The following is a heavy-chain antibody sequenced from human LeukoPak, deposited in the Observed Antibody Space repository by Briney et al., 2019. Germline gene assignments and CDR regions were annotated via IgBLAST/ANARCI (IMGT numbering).Heavy chain of an antibody. J-gene: IGHJ4*02. V-gene: IGHV1-18*01. CDR2: ISAYNGDT. CDR1: GYTFSDLG. CDR3: ARGRPSDY. Sequence: GASVKVSCETSGYTFSDLGMSWVRQAPGQGLEWMGWISAYNGDTNYAHNLQGRVTMTTDTSTSTAYMELRSLRSDDTAVYYCARGRPSDYWGQGTLVTVSS.